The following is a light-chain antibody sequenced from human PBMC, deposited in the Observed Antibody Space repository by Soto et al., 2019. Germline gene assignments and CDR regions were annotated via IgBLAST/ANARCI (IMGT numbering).Light chain of an antibody. Sequence: IVFTQSPGTLSLSPGEGSTLSCRASQSISSNFLAWYQQKRGQAPRLLIHGASNRATGIPDRFSGSGSGTDFTLTITRLEPEDFAVYYCQQYGGSPRTFGQGTKVDIK. CDR2: GAS. CDR1: QSISSNF. J-gene: IGKJ1*01. CDR3: QQYGGSPRT. V-gene: IGKV3-20*01.